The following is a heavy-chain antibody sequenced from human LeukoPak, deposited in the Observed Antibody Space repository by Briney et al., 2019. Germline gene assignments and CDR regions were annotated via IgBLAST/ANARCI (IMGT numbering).Heavy chain of an antibody. Sequence: PGGSLRLSCAASGFTFSSYAMSWVRQAPGKGLEWVSAISGSGVSADYADSVKGRFTISRDDAKNSLYLQMNSLRADDTAVYYCARDRSGGYFDYWGQGTLVTVSS. D-gene: IGHD3-10*01. CDR3: ARDRSGGYFDY. CDR1: GFTFSSYA. V-gene: IGHV3-23*01. J-gene: IGHJ4*02. CDR2: ISGSGVSA.